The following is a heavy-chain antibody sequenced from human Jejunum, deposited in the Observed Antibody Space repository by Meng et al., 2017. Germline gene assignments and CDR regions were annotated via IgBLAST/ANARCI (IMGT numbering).Heavy chain of an antibody. J-gene: IGHJ5*02. V-gene: IGHV4-39*07. CDR3: ARDPTSVVPVAIRNWFDP. CDR1: GGSISSSSYY. CDR2: IYYSGST. Sequence: QLALQESGPGLVKPSETLPLTCTVSGGSISSSSYYWGWIRQPPGKGLEWIGSIYYSGSTYYNPSLKSRVSISVDTSKNQFSLKLSSVTAADTALYYCARDPTSVVPVAIRNWFDPWGQGTLVTVSS. D-gene: IGHD2-2*01.